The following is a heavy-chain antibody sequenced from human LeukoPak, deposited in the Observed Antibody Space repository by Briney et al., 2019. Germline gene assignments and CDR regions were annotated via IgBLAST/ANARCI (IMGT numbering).Heavy chain of an antibody. CDR3: ARRRDLYSGSYYPFDY. D-gene: IGHD1-26*01. V-gene: IGHV5-51*01. Sequence: GESLKISCQGSGYRFTNYWIGWVRQVPGKGLKWMGIIYPGDSDARYSPSFQGQVTISADKSISTAYLQWSSLKASDTAMYYCARRRDLYSGSYYPFDYWGQGTLVTVSS. J-gene: IGHJ4*02. CDR2: IYPGDSDA. CDR1: GYRFTNYW.